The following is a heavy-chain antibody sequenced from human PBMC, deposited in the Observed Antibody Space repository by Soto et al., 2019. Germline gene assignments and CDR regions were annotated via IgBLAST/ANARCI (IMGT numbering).Heavy chain of an antibody. CDR1: GFSLSTSGVG. D-gene: IGHD6-19*01. Sequence: QITLKESGPTLVKPTQTLTLTCTFSGFSLSTSGVGVGWIRQPPGKALEWLALIYWNDDKRYSPSLKSRLTITKDTSQNQVVLTLTNMDPVDTATYYCAHRQGQGQWLLRRQVDWFDPWGQVTLVTVS. CDR3: AHRQGQGQWLLRRQVDWFDP. CDR2: IYWNDDK. V-gene: IGHV2-5*01. J-gene: IGHJ5*02.